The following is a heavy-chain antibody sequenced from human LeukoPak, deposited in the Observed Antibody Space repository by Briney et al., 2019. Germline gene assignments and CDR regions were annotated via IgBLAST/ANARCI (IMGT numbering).Heavy chain of an antibody. J-gene: IGHJ6*03. Sequence: SETLSLTCTVSGGSISSYYWSWIRQPAGKGLEWIGRIYTSGSTNYNTSLKSRVTMSVDTSKNQFSLKLSSVTAADTAVYYCAKSGSPFYYYYYMDVWGKGTTVTVSS. V-gene: IGHV4-4*07. CDR2: IYTSGST. CDR3: AKSGSPFYYYYYMDV. D-gene: IGHD1-26*01. CDR1: GGSISSYY.